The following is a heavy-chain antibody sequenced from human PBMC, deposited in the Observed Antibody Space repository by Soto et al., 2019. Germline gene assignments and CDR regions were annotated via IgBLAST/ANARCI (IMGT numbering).Heavy chain of an antibody. CDR1: GFTFSNAW. Sequence: GGSLRLSCAASGFTFSNAWMSWVRQAPGKGLEWVGRIKSKTDGGTTDYAAPVKGRFTISRDDSKNTLYLQMNSLKTEDTAVYYYTTEGTIFGVVVSGYFDYWGQGTLVTVSS. J-gene: IGHJ4*02. V-gene: IGHV3-15*01. CDR3: TTEGTIFGVVVSGYFDY. D-gene: IGHD3-3*01. CDR2: IKSKTDGGTT.